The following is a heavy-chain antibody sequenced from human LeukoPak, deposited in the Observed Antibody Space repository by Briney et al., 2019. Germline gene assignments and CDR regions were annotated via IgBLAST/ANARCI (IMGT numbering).Heavy chain of an antibody. CDR3: ATDPAGVEERRHY. V-gene: IGHV1-24*01. J-gene: IGHJ4*02. D-gene: IGHD1-1*01. Sequence: SSVKVSCKVSGYTLTDLSMHWVRQAPGKGLEWMGGFDPEDGETIYAQKFQGRVTMTEDTSTDTAYVELSSLRSEDTAVYYCATDPAGVEERRHYWGQGTLVTVSS. CDR1: GYTLTDLS. CDR2: FDPEDGET.